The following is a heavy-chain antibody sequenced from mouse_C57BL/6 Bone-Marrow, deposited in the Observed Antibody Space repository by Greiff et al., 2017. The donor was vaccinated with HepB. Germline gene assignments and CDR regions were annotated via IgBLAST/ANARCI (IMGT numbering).Heavy chain of an antibody. J-gene: IGHJ4*01. D-gene: IGHD1-1*01. Sequence: VQLKESGPGLVKPSQSLSLTCSVTGYSITSGYYWNWIRQFPGNKLEWMGYRSYDGSNNYNPSLKNRISITLDTSKNPFFLKLNSVTTEDTATYYCARDYYGSSYGYYYAMDYWGQGTSVTVSS. CDR3: ARDYYGSSYGYYYAMDY. V-gene: IGHV3-6*01. CDR1: GYSITSGYY. CDR2: RSYDGSN.